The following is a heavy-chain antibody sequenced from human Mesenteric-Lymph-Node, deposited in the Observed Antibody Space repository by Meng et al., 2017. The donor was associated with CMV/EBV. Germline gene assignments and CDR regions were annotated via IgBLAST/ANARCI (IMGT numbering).Heavy chain of an antibody. CDR2: INTDGSGT. J-gene: IGHJ4*02. D-gene: IGHD1-26*01. V-gene: IGHV3-74*01. CDR3: ARSGYSGSYWGGY. CDR1: GFTFSTHW. Sequence: GESLKISCAASGFTFSTHWMHWVRQAPGKGLVWISRINTDGSGTSYADAVKGRFTISRDNAKNSLYLQMNSLRAEDTALYYCARSGYSGSYWGGYWGQGTLVTVSS.